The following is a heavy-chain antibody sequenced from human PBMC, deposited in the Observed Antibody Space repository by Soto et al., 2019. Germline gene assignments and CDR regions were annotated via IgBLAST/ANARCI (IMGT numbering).Heavy chain of an antibody. CDR1: GGTFSSYA. Sequence: GASVKVSCKASGGTFSSYAISWVRQAPGQGLEWMGGIIPIFGTANYAQKFQGRVTITADESTSTAYMELSSLRSEDTAVYYCAAVLRFLEWFYYYYGMDVWGQGTTVTVSS. CDR3: AAVLRFLEWFYYYYGMDV. J-gene: IGHJ6*02. CDR2: IIPIFGTA. D-gene: IGHD3-3*01. V-gene: IGHV1-69*13.